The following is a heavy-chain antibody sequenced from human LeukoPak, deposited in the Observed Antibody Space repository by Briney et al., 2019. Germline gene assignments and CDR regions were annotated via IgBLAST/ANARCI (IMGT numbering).Heavy chain of an antibody. J-gene: IGHJ6*02. Sequence: GTPQQASCKASRFSFTNPALHIVLYTCVQPLVWLCWIVVGSGNTNYAQKFQERVTITGDMSTSTAYMELSSLRSEDTAVYYCAADRGYGDFYGMDVWGHGTTVTVSS. V-gene: IGHV1-58*01. CDR1: RFSFTNPA. CDR3: AADRGYGDFYGMDV. D-gene: IGHD4-17*01. CDR2: IVVGSGNT.